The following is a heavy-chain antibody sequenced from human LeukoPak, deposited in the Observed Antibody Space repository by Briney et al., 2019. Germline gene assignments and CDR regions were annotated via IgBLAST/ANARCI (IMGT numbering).Heavy chain of an antibody. V-gene: IGHV1-69*04. CDR2: IIPILGIA. Sequence: SVKVSCKASGGTFSSYAISWVRQDPGQGLEWMGRIIPILGIANYAQKFQGRVTITADKSTSTAYMELSSLRSEDTAVYYCARDGARLVMGDYWGQGTLVTVSS. CDR1: GGTFSSYA. J-gene: IGHJ4*02. D-gene: IGHD3-9*01. CDR3: ARDGARLVMGDY.